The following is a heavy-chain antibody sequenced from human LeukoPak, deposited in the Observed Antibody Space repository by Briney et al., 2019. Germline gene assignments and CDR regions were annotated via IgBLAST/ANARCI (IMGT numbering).Heavy chain of an antibody. CDR3: VRERHNYSDSV. J-gene: IGHJ4*02. D-gene: IGHD3-22*01. CDR1: GVSISSGGYY. V-gene: IGHV4-30-4*08. CDR2: TDYRGGA. Sequence: TLSLTCTVSGVSISSGGYYWNWIRQPPGKGLEWIGNTDYRGGATYSPSLKSRISISVDTSKNQVSLELNSVTVADTAVYYCVRERHNYSDSVWGQGTLVTVSS.